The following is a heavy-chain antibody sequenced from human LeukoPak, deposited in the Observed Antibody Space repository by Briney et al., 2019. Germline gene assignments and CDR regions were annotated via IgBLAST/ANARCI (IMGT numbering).Heavy chain of an antibody. CDR3: ARFTYTGRPSDV. J-gene: IGHJ6*04. CDR1: NGSISGYY. CDR2: IYSSGST. Sequence: SETLSLTCSVSNGSISGYYWSWIRQPPGQTLEWIGYIYSSGSTNYNPSLQSRVTMSVDTSMNQFSLRLSSVTAADTAIYYCARFTYTGRPSDVWGKGTTVTVSS. D-gene: IGHD3-16*01. V-gene: IGHV4-4*09.